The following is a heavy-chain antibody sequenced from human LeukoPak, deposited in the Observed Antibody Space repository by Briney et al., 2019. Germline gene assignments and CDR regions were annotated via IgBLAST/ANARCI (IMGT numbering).Heavy chain of an antibody. J-gene: IGHJ6*04. Sequence: PSETLSLTCTVSGGSLSSGSYYWSWIRQPPGKGLEGIGYIYYSGSTNYNPSLKSRVTISVDTSKNQFSLKLSSVTAADTAVYYCARDQGFVDVWGKGTTVTVSS. CDR1: GGSLSSGSYY. V-gene: IGHV4-61*01. CDR2: IYYSGST. CDR3: ARDQGFVDV.